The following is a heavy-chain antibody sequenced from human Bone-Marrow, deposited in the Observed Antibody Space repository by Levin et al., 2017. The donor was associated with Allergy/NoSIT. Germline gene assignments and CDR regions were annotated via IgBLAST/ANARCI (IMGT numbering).Heavy chain of an antibody. CDR2: INHSGST. J-gene: IGHJ5*02. CDR3: ARGLRGIIVVVPAAANWFDP. D-gene: IGHD2-2*01. CDR1: GGSFSGYY. V-gene: IGHV4-34*01. Sequence: SETLSLTCAVYGGSFSGYYWSWIRQPPGKGLEWIGEINHSGSTNYNPSLKSRVTISVDTSKNQFSLKLSSVTAADTAVYYCARGLRGIIVVVPAAANWFDPWGQGTLVTVSS.